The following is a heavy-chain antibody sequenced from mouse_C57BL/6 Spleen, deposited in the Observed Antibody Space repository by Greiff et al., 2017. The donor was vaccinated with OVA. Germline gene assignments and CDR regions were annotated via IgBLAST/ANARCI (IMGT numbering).Heavy chain of an antibody. J-gene: IGHJ1*03. Sequence: EVQLQESGPGLVKPSQSLSLTCSVTGYSITSGYYWNWIRQFPGNKLEWMGYISYDGSNNYNPSLKNRISITSDTSKNQFFLKLNSVTTEDTATYYCARFITTVEYFDVWGTGTTVTVSS. CDR3: ARFITTVEYFDV. CDR2: ISYDGSN. CDR1: GYSITSGYY. D-gene: IGHD1-1*01. V-gene: IGHV3-6*01.